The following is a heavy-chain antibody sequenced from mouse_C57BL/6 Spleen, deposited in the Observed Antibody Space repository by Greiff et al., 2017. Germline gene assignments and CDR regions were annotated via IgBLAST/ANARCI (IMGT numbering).Heavy chain of an antibody. CDR1: GYTFTSYW. J-gene: IGHJ3*01. V-gene: IGHV1-61*01. CDR2: IYPSASET. Sequence: QSCKASGYTFTSYWMDWVKQRPGQGLEWIGNIYPSASETHYNQKFKDKATLTVDKSSSTAYMQLSSLTSEDSAVYYCALYYYGSSYGFAYWGQGTLVTVSA. D-gene: IGHD1-1*01. CDR3: ALYYYGSSYGFAY.